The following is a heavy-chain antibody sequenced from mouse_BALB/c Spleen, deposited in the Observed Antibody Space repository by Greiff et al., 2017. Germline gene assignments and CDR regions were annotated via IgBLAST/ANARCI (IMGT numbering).Heavy chain of an antibody. Sequence: EVQLQLSGGGLVQPGGSLRLSCATSGFTFTDYYMSWVRQPPGKALEWLGFIRNKANGYTTEYSASVKGRFTISRDNSQSILYLQMNTLRAEDSATYYCERAHHYYGSSSLHDYAMDYWDQGASVTDSS. J-gene: IGHJ4*01. CDR1: GFTFTDYY. V-gene: IGHV7-3*02. CDR3: ERAHHYYGSSSLHDYAMDY. D-gene: IGHD1-1*01. CDR2: IRNKANGYTT.